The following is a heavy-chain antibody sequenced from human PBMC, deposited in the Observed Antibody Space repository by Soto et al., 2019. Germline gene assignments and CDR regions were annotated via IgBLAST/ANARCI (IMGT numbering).Heavy chain of an antibody. CDR1: GFTFSSYA. D-gene: IGHD6-13*01. CDR3: ARWPSGSSWIDY. Sequence: GGSLRLSCSASGFTFSSYAMHWVRQAPGKGLEYVSVISSNGGSTYHADSVKGRFTISRDNSKNTLYLQMSSLRAEDTAVYYCARWPSGSSWIDYWGQGTLVTISS. V-gene: IGHV3-64D*06. CDR2: ISSNGGST. J-gene: IGHJ4*02.